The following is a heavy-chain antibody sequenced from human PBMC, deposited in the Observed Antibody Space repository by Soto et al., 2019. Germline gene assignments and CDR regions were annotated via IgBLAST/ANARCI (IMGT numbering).Heavy chain of an antibody. V-gene: IGHV1-8*01. CDR3: ARRAETNGWNGFGADKYYFDF. D-gene: IGHD1-1*01. J-gene: IGHJ4*02. CDR2: MNPNTGNS. CDR1: GYTFTSYD. Sequence: ASVKVSCKASGYTFTSYDIYWVRQATGQGLEWMGWMNPNTGNSGYAQKFQGRVTMTSDTSISTAHMELSSLRSEDTAVYYCARRAETNGWNGFGADKYYFDFWGQGTLVTVSS.